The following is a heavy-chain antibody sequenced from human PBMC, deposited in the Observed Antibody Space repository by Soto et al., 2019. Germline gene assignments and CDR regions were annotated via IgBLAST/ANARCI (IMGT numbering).Heavy chain of an antibody. CDR1: GYTFTNYW. Sequence: GESLKISCQASGYTFTNYWVAWVRQMPGKGLEWMGIVFPGDSETRYSTSFQGQVTFSADQSTSTAFLKWNSLRASDTAVYYCARRKLHCGGGSCYGTNGLDYWGQGTKVTVSS. V-gene: IGHV5-51*01. CDR2: VFPGDSET. J-gene: IGHJ4*02. CDR3: ARRKLHCGGGSCYGTNGLDY. D-gene: IGHD2-15*01.